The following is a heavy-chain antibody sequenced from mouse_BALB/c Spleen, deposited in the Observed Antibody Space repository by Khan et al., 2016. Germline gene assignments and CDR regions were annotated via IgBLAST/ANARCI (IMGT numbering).Heavy chain of an antibody. CDR2: INTETGEP. CDR1: GYTFTDYS. D-gene: IGHD2-2*01. CDR3: ARRGGYDRFAY. J-gene: IGHJ3*01. V-gene: IGHV9-2-1*01. Sequence: QIQLVQSGPELKKPGETVKISCKASGYTFTDYSMHWVKQAPGKGLKWMGWINTETGEPTYADDFKGRFAFSLENSASTAYLQINNLKTEDTATYFCARRGGYDRFAYWGQGTLVTVAA.